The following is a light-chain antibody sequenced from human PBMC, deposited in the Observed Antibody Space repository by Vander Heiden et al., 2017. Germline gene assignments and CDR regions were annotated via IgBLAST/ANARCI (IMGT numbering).Light chain of an antibody. V-gene: IGLV3-1*01. CDR1: KLGDKY. CDR3: QAWDTNTVV. J-gene: IGLJ2*01. Sequence: SYELPQPPSVSVSPGQTASVTCSGDKLGDKYAHWYQQKPGQSPVLVIYDDRKRPSGIPERFSGYNSGNTATLTISGTQAMDEADYYCQAWDTNTVVFGGGTRLTVL. CDR2: DDR.